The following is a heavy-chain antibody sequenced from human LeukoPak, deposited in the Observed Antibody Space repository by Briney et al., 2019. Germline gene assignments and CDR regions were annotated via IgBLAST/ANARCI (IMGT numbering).Heavy chain of an antibody. V-gene: IGHV4-59*08. CDR3: ARGIAAAGNYDGMDV. CDR2: IYYSGST. Sequence: SETLSLTCTVSGGSISSYYWSWIRQPPGKGLEWIGYIYYSGSTNYNPSLKSRVTISVDTSKNQFSLKLSSVTAADTAVYYCARGIAAAGNYDGMDVWGQGTTVTVSS. J-gene: IGHJ6*02. CDR1: GGSISSYY. D-gene: IGHD6-13*01.